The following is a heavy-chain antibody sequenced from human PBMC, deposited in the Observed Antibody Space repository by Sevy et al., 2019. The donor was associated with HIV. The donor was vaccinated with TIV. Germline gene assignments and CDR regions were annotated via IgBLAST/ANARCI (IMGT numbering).Heavy chain of an antibody. Sequence: GGSLRLSCAASGFTFSDYVMHWVRQAPGKGLEWLARISHNTTVKYYADSLKGRFTISRYNSKNTRYLQMNSLRHEDTAVYHCARDADWSLNYWGQGTLVTVSS. CDR1: GFTFSDYV. CDR2: ISHNTTVK. V-gene: IGHV3-30*04. J-gene: IGHJ4*02. D-gene: IGHD3-9*01. CDR3: ARDADWSLNY.